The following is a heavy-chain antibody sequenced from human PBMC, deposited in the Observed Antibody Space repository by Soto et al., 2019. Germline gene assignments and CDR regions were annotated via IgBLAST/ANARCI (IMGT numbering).Heavy chain of an antibody. CDR3: AKDPLNCSGGSCENPIFLN. CDR2: ISGSGGST. V-gene: IGHV3-23*01. D-gene: IGHD2-15*01. Sequence: PGGSLRLSCAASGFTFSSYAMSWVRQAPGKGLEWVSAISGSGGSTYYADSVKGRFTISRDNSKNTLYLQMNSLRAEDTAVYYCAKDPLNCSGGSCENPIFLNWGQGTLVTVSS. CDR1: GFTFSSYA. J-gene: IGHJ4*02.